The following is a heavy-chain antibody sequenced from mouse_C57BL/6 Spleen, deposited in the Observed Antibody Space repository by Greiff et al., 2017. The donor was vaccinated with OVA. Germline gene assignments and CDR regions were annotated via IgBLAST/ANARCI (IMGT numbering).Heavy chain of an antibody. CDR2: ISSGGDYI. J-gene: IGHJ4*01. CDR3: TRGYDGYYFYAMDY. CDR1: GFTFSSYA. Sequence: EVHLVESGEGLVKPGGSLKLSCAASGFTFSSYAMSWVRQTPEKRLEWVAYISSGGDYIYYADTVKGRFTISRDNARNTLYLQMSSLKSEDTAMYYCTRGYDGYYFYAMDYWGQGTSVTVSS. D-gene: IGHD2-3*01. V-gene: IGHV5-9-1*02.